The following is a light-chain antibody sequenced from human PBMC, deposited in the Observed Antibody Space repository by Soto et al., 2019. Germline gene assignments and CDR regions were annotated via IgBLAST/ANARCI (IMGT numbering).Light chain of an antibody. J-gene: IGKJ2*01. V-gene: IGKV1-12*01. CDR2: AAS. CDR1: QGISTW. Sequence: DIQLTQSPSSVSASVGDRVTLTCRASQGISTWLAWYQQRPGKAPQLLIFAASSLQSGVPSRFSGSGSGTDFTLTISSLQPEDFATYYCQQTNSFPYTFGQGTKLDIK. CDR3: QQTNSFPYT.